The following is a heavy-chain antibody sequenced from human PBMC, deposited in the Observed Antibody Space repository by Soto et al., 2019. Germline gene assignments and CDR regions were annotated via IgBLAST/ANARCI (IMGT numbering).Heavy chain of an antibody. J-gene: IGHJ6*02. CDR1: GYSFTSYW. CDR3: ARCPSAGLLPPPYYYYYGMDV. D-gene: IGHD3-22*01. CDR2: IYPGDSDT. V-gene: IGHV5-51*01. Sequence: PGESLKISCKGSGYSFTSYWIGWVRQMPGKGLEWMGIIYPGDSDTRYSPSFQGQVTISADKSISTAYLQWSSLKASDTAMYYCARCPSAGLLPPPYYYYYGMDVWGQGTTVTVSS.